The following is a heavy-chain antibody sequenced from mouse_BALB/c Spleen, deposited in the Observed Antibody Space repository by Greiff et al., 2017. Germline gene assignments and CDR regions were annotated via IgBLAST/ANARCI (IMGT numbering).Heavy chain of an antibody. J-gene: IGHJ1*01. CDR1: GFSLTSYG. V-gene: IGHV2-2*02. D-gene: IGHD1-1*01. Sequence: QVQLKESGPGLVQPSQSLSITCTVSGFSLTSYGVHWVRQSPGKGLEWLGVIWSGGSTDYNAAFISRLSISTDNSKSQVFFKMNSLQANDTAIYYCARNYYGSSCWYFDGWGAGTTVTVSS. CDR2: IWSGGST. CDR3: ARNYYGSSCWYFDG.